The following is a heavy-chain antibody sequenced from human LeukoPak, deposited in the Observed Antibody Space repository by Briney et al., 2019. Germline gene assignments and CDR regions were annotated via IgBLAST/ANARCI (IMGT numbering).Heavy chain of an antibody. CDR2: IYSGGST. CDR1: GFTVSSNY. J-gene: IGHJ4*02. CDR3: ARDPDGRDGYKSDY. V-gene: IGHV3-53*01. Sequence: GGSLRLSCAASGFTVSSNYMSWVRQAPGKGLEWVSVIYSGGSTYYADSVKGRFTISRDNSKNTLYLQMNSLRAEDTAVYYCARDPDGRDGYKSDYWGRGTLVTVSS. D-gene: IGHD5-24*01.